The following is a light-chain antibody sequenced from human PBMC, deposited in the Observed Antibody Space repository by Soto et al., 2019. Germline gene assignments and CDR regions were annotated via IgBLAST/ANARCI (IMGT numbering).Light chain of an antibody. J-gene: IGKJ5*01. V-gene: IGKV3D-11*01. CDR2: DAS. CDR1: QGVSSY. Sequence: EIVLTQSPATLSLSPGERATLSCRASQGVSSYLAWYQQKPGQAPRLLIYDASNWATGIPARFSGSGPGTDFSLTFSSLEPEDFAVYYCQQRSNWPPFGQGTRLEIK. CDR3: QQRSNWPP.